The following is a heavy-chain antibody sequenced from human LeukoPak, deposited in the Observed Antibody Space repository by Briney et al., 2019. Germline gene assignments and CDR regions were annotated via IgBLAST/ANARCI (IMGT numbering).Heavy chain of an antibody. Sequence: SETLSLTCTVSGGSISSYYWSWIRQPPAKGLEWIGYIYTSGSTNYNPSLKSRVTISVDTSKNQFSLKLSSVTAADTAVYYCARRYSSSSFYYYYMDVWGKGTTVTVSS. D-gene: IGHD6-6*01. CDR1: GGSISSYY. CDR2: IYTSGST. V-gene: IGHV4-4*09. CDR3: ARRYSSSSFYYYYMDV. J-gene: IGHJ6*03.